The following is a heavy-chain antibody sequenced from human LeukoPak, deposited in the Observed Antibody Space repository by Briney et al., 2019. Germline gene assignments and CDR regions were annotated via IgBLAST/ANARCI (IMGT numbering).Heavy chain of an antibody. J-gene: IGHJ6*03. D-gene: IGHD6-6*01. V-gene: IGHV3-7*01. Sequence: GGSLRLSCAASGFTFSSYWMSWVRQAPEKGLEWVANIKQDGSEKYYVDSVKGRFTISRDNAKNSLYLQMNSLRAEDTAVYYCARGLEQLVRFFYYYMDVWGKGTTVTVSS. CDR2: IKQDGSEK. CDR3: ARGLEQLVRFFYYYMDV. CDR1: GFTFSSYW.